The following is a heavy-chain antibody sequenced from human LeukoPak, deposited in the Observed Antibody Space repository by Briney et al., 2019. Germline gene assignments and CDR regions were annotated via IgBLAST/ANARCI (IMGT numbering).Heavy chain of an antibody. V-gene: IGHV4-59*01. Sequence: SETLSLTCTVSGGSISSYYWSWIRQPPGKGLEWIGYIYYSGSTNYNPSLKSRVTISVDTSKNQFSLKLSSVTAADTAVYYCARGGGCSGGSCFGYWGQGTLVTVSS. J-gene: IGHJ4*02. D-gene: IGHD2-15*01. CDR2: IYYSGST. CDR1: GGSISSYY. CDR3: ARGGGCSGGSCFGY.